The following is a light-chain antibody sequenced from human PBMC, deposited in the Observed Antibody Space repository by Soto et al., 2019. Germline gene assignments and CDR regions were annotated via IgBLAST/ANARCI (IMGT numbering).Light chain of an antibody. V-gene: IGKV3-20*01. CDR1: QSLSREL. Sequence: EIVLTQSPGTLSLSPGERATLSCRASQSLSRELLAWYQQKPGQAPRLLIYASSRRATDIPDRFSGSGSGTDFTLTISRLEPEDFAVYYCQQYGSSGTFGQGTKVEIK. CDR2: ASS. CDR3: QQYGSSGT. J-gene: IGKJ1*01.